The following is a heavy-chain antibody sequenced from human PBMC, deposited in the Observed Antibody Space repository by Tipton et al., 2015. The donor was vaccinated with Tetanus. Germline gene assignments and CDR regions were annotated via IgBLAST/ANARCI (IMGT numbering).Heavy chain of an antibody. D-gene: IGHD3-3*01. Sequence: SGFTFNGYGMHWVRQAPGKGLEWLALVWYDGSKQYYADSVKGRFTISRDNSKNTVDLQMNNLRDEDTAVYYCAREGSLEWLGPVDSWSQGALVAVSS. J-gene: IGHJ4*02. V-gene: IGHV3-33*01. CDR1: GFTFNGYG. CDR3: AREGSLEWLGPVDS. CDR2: VWYDGSKQ.